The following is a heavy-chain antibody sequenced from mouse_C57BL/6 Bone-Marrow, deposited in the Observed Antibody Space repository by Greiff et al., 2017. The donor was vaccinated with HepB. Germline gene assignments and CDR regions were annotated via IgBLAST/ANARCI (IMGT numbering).Heavy chain of an antibody. CDR2: IYPRDGST. J-gene: IGHJ3*01. CDR3: AVAYYSSYDLAWFAY. Sequence: VQLQQSDAELVKPGASVKISCKVSGYTFTDHTIHWMKQRPEQGLEWIGYIYPRDGSTKYNEKFKGKATLTADKSSSTAYMQLNSLTSEDSAVYFCAVAYYSSYDLAWFAYWGQGTLVTVSA. V-gene: IGHV1-78*01. CDR1: GYTFTDHT. D-gene: IGHD2-5*01.